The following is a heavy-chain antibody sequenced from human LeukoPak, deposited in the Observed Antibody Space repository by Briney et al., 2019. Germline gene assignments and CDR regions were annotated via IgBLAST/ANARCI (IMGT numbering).Heavy chain of an antibody. CDR2: IYSGGRI. D-gene: IGHD3-22*01. Sequence: PGGSLRLSCAASGFTFSDSYMTWIHQAPGKGLEWIGSIYSGGRIYYNPSLKSRVTISVDTSKNHFSLKLTSVTAADTAVYYGYYDSSDAFDIWGQGTMVTVSS. CDR1: GFTFSDSY. V-gene: IGHV4-38-2*01. CDR3: YYDSSDAFDI. J-gene: IGHJ3*02.